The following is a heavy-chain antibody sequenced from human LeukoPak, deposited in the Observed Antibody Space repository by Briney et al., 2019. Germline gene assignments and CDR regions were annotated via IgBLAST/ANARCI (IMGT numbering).Heavy chain of an antibody. CDR1: GFTFSSYS. CDR2: ISWDGGGT. J-gene: IGHJ5*02. V-gene: IGHV3-43D*03. CDR3: AKEASSSPGGLDP. Sequence: GGSLRLSCAASGFTFSSYSMNWVRQAPGKGLEWVSLISWDGGGTYYTDSVKGRFTISRDNSKNSLYLQMNSLRAEDTALYYCAKEASSSPGGLDPWGQGTLVTVSS.